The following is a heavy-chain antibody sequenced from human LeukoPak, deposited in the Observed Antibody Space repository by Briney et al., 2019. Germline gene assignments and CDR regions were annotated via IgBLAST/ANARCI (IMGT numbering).Heavy chain of an antibody. CDR1: GLTFNTYG. J-gene: IGHJ4*02. CDR3: AKDHPGIFDY. D-gene: IGHD3-10*01. CDR2: IWYDGSKK. V-gene: IGHV3-33*06. Sequence: GGSLRLSCAASGLTFNTYGMHWVRQAPGKGLEWLAVIWYDGSKKYYADSVKGRFTISRDNSKNTLYLQMNSLRAEDTAVYYCAKDHPGIFDYWGQGTLVTVSS.